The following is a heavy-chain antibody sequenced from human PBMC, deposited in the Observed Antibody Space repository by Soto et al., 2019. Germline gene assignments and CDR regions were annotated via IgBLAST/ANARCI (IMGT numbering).Heavy chain of an antibody. D-gene: IGHD5-18*01. J-gene: IGHJ4*02. Sequence: LSLTCTVSGGSISSYYWSWIRQPPGKGLEWIGYIYSSGSTHYNPSLQNRVTISIDTSKNQVSLKVNSVTAADTAVYYCARDHPHSYGVYYFDYWGQGTPVTVSS. V-gene: IGHV4-59*01. CDR1: GGSISSYY. CDR3: ARDHPHSYGVYYFDY. CDR2: IYSSGST.